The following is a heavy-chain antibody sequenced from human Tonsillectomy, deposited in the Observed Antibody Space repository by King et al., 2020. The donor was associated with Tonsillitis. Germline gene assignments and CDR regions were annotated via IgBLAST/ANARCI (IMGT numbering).Heavy chain of an antibody. CDR1: GGSISSSSYF. J-gene: IGHJ3*02. CDR3: ARPRITYYYDSSGYFEAFDI. CDR2: IYYSGST. Sequence: QLQESGPGLVKPSETLSLTYTVSGGSISSSSYFWGWIRQPPGKGLEWIGSIYYSGSTYYNPSLKSRVTISVDTSKNQFSLKLSSVTAADTAGYYCARPRITYYYDSSGYFEAFDIWGQGTMVTVSS. V-gene: IGHV4-39*07. D-gene: IGHD3-22*01.